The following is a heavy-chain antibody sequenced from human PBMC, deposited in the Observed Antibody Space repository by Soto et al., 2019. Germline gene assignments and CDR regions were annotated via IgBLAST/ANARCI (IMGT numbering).Heavy chain of an antibody. CDR3: ARESIVVVPAAPPV. Sequence: PSETLSLTCTISGGCISSGGYYWSWIRQHPGKGLEWIGYIYYSGSTYYNPSLKSRVTISVDTSKNQFSLKLSSVTAADTAVYYCARESIVVVPAAPPVWGQGTTVTVSS. J-gene: IGHJ6*02. V-gene: IGHV4-31*03. D-gene: IGHD2-2*01. CDR2: IYYSGST. CDR1: GGCISSGGYY.